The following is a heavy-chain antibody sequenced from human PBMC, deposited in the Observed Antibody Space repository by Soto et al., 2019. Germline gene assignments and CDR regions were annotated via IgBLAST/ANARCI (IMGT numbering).Heavy chain of an antibody. V-gene: IGHV4-31*03. D-gene: IGHD6-13*01. CDR3: ARDTGDSSSWYVGYYYGMDV. Sequence: PSETLSLTCTVSGGSIISGGYYFVCMRQHPWKGLELIGYIYYSGSTYYNPSLKSRVTISVDTSKNQFSLKLSSVTAADTAVYYCARDTGDSSSWYVGYYYGMDVWGQGTTVTVSS. CDR2: IYYSGST. CDR1: GGSIISGGYY. J-gene: IGHJ6*02.